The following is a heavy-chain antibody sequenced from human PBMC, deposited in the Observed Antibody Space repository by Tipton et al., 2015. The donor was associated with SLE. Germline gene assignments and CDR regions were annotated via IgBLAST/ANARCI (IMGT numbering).Heavy chain of an antibody. Sequence: TLSLTCTVSGGSISSGSYYWSWIRQPAGKGLEWIGRVYTSGSTNYNPSLKSRVTISVDTSKNQFSLQLSSVTAADTAVYYCARGTAGDVDMWGQGTMVTVSS. D-gene: IGHD2-21*02. CDR3: ARGTAGDVDM. CDR2: VYTSGST. J-gene: IGHJ3*02. V-gene: IGHV4-61*02. CDR1: GGSISSGSYY.